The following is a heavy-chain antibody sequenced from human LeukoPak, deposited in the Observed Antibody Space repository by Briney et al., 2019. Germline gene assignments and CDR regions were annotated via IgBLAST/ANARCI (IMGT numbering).Heavy chain of an antibody. CDR3: ARAIYYYDSSGYTSDY. CDR2: ITSSSGYI. J-gene: IGHJ4*02. V-gene: IGHV3-21*01. D-gene: IGHD3-22*01. Sequence: GGSLRLSCAASGFTFISYTMTWVRQAPGKGLEWVSSITSSSGYIYYAASVKGRFTISRDNDKNSLYLQMNSLRAEDTAVYYCARAIYYYDSSGYTSDYWGQGTLVTVSS. CDR1: GFTFISYT.